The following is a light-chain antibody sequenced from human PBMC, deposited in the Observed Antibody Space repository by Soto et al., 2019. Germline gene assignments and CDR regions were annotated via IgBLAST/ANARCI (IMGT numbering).Light chain of an antibody. CDR1: QSVSSK. Sequence: MRQSAATVSVTQGERATLSCRASQSVSSKLAWYQQKPGQAPRLLIYGASTRATGIPARFSGSGSGTEFTLTISSLQSEDFAVYYRQQYNNWPPITFCQRTRLAI. V-gene: IGKV3D-15*01. CDR3: QQYNNWPPIT. J-gene: IGKJ5*01. CDR2: GAS.